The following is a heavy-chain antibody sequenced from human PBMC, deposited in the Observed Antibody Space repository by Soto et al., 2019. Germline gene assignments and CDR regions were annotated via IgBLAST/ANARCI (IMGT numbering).Heavy chain of an antibody. CDR3: AKKSWGYGDYANYYMDV. CDR1: GFTFSSYA. Sequence: GGSLRLSCAASGFTFSSYAMSWVRQAPGKGLEWVSAISGSGGSTCYADSVKGRFTISRDNSKNTLYLQMNSLRAEDTAVYYCAKKSWGYGDYANYYMDVWGKGTTVTVSS. CDR2: ISGSGGST. D-gene: IGHD4-17*01. V-gene: IGHV3-23*01. J-gene: IGHJ6*03.